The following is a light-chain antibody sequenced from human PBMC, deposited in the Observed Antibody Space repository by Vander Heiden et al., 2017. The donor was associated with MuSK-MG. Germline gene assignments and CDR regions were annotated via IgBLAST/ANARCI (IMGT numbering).Light chain of an antibody. Sequence: QSALTQPASVSGSPGQSITISCTGTRSDIGNDNLVSWYQHHPGKAPKLMIYEVTKRPSGVTNRFFGSKSGDTASLTISGLQAEDEADYYCCAYASSSTYVCGTGTKVTVL. CDR3: CAYASSSTYV. CDR2: EVT. V-gene: IGLV2-23*02. CDR1: RSDIGNDNL. J-gene: IGLJ1*01.